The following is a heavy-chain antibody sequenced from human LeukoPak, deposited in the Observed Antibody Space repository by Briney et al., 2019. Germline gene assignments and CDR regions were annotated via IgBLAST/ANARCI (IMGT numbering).Heavy chain of an antibody. J-gene: IGHJ4*02. CDR1: GFTFRRYA. Sequence: GGSLRLSCAASGFTFRRYAMHWVRQAPGKGLEWVGRIKSKTDGGTTDYAAPVKGRFTISRDDSKNTLYLQMNSLKTEDTAVYYCNLRATRALEYWGQGTLVTVSS. CDR3: NLRATRALEY. V-gene: IGHV3-15*01. D-gene: IGHD5-12*01. CDR2: IKSKTDGGTT.